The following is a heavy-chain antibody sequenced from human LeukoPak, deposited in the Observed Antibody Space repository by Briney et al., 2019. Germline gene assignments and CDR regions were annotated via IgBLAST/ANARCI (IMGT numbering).Heavy chain of an antibody. CDR2: ISWNSGSI. Sequence: GRSLRLSCAASGFTFDDYAMHRVRQAPGKGLEWVSGISWNSGSIGYADSVKGRFTISRDNAKNSLYLQMNSLRAEDTALYYCAKSDSSGYYYGLGNYWGQGTLVTVSS. CDR1: GFTFDDYA. CDR3: AKSDSSGYYYGLGNY. J-gene: IGHJ4*02. D-gene: IGHD3-22*01. V-gene: IGHV3-9*01.